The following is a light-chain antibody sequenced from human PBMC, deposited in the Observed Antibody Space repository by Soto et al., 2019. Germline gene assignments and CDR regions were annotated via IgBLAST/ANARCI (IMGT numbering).Light chain of an antibody. J-gene: IGLJ3*02. V-gene: IGLV4-69*01. CDR3: QTWDTGIQV. CDR1: SGHSNYA. CDR2: VNSDGSH. Sequence: QPVLTQSPSASASLGASVKFTCTLNSGHSNYAIAWHQQRPEKGPRYLMKVNSDGSHNKGDGIPDRFSGSSSGAERYLSISCLQSEDEADYYCQTWDTGIQVFGGGTKVTVL.